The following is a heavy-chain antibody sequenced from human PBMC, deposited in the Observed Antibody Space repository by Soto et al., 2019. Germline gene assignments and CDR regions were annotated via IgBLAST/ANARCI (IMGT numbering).Heavy chain of an antibody. V-gene: IGHV4-31*03. CDR1: GGSISSGVYY. Sequence: SETLSLTCTVSGGSISSGVYYWSGIRQHPGKGLEWIGYIYYSGSTYYNPSLKSRVTISVDTSKNQFSLKLSSVTAADTAVYYCARDGPVRVVWGQGTTVTVSS. J-gene: IGHJ6*02. CDR2: IYYSGST. CDR3: ARDGPVRVV.